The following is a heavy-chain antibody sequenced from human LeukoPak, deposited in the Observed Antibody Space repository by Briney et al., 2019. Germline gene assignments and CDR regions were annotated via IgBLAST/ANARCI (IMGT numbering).Heavy chain of an antibody. CDR2: IYYSGST. Sequence: PSETLSLTCTVSGGSISSYYWSWIRQPPGKRLEWIGYIYYSGSTNYNPSLKSRVTISVDTSKNQFSLKLSSVTAADTAVYYCARGYCSSTSCYDYWGQGTLVTVSS. V-gene: IGHV4-59*01. CDR1: GGSISSYY. CDR3: ARGYCSSTSCYDY. J-gene: IGHJ4*02. D-gene: IGHD2-2*01.